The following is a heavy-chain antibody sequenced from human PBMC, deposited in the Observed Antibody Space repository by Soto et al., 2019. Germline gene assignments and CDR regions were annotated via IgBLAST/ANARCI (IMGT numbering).Heavy chain of an antibody. CDR2: IIPILGIA. Sequence: QVQLVQSGAEVKKPGSSVKVSCKASGGTFSSYTISWVRQAPGQGLEWMGRIIPILGIANYAQKFQGRVTITADKSTSTAYMELSSLRSDDTAVYYCARAHMVRGVIPFDYWGQGTLVTVSS. CDR3: ARAHMVRGVIPFDY. CDR1: GGTFSSYT. V-gene: IGHV1-69*02. D-gene: IGHD3-10*01. J-gene: IGHJ4*02.